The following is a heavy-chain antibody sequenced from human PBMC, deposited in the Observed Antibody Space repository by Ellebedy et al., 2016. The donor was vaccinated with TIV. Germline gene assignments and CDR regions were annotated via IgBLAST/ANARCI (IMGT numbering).Heavy chain of an antibody. J-gene: IGHJ4*02. CDR2: IVVGSGNT. D-gene: IGHD6-19*01. Sequence: AASVKVSCKASGFTFTSSAMQWVRQARGQRLEWIGWIVVGSGNTNYAQKFQGRVTMTRDTSTSTVYMELSSLRSEDTAVYYCARARSGWPSYYFDYWGQGTLVTVSS. V-gene: IGHV1-58*02. CDR3: ARARSGWPSYYFDY. CDR1: GFTFTSSA.